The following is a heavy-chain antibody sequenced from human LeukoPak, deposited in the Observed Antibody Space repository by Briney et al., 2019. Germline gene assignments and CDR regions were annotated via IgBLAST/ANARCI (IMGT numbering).Heavy chain of an antibody. Sequence: PGGALRLSCAVSGITFSSYALHWVRQAPGKGLEWVAVISYDGSNKYHADYVKGRFTISRDNSKNTLYLQMNSLRAEDTAVYYCARGLGFSWYYFDYWGQGTLVTVSS. CDR2: ISYDGSNK. V-gene: IGHV3-30-3*01. CDR1: GITFSSYA. CDR3: ARGLGFSWYYFDY. J-gene: IGHJ4*02. D-gene: IGHD6-19*01.